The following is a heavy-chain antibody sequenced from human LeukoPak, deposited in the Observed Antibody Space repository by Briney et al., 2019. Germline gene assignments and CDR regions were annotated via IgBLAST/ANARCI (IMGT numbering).Heavy chain of an antibody. CDR3: ARQRRYCGGDCYSGYFDY. CDR1: GYAFTDYY. Sequence: GESLKISCQGSGYAFTDYYIGWVRQMPGKGLEWMGIIYPADSDTRYSPSFQGQVTISADKSISTAYLQWRSLKASGTAMYFCARQRRYCGGDCYSGYFDYWGQGTLVTVSS. D-gene: IGHD2-21*02. CDR2: IYPADSDT. V-gene: IGHV5-51*01. J-gene: IGHJ4*02.